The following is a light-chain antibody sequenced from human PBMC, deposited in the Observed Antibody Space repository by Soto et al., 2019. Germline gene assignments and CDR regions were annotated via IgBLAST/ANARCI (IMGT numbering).Light chain of an antibody. CDR3: QVWHIGSYRV. J-gene: IGLJ3*02. Sequence: SYELTQPPSVSVAPGQTATISCGGNNGGRKVVHWYQQKPGQAPVLVVYDDTYRPSGIPQRFSGSNSGNTATLTISRVEAGDEADYYCQVWHIGSYRVFGGGTKLAVL. CDR2: DDT. V-gene: IGLV3-21*02. CDR1: NGGRKV.